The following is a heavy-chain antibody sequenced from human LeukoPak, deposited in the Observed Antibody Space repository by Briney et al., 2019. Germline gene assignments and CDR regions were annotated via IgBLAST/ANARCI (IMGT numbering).Heavy chain of an antibody. CDR2: IYSSGST. D-gene: IGHD2/OR15-2a*01. CDR3: ARDGEDILSNWFDP. V-gene: IGHV4-61*02. Sequence: PSETPSLTCSVSDFFISSGYYWSWIRQSAGKGPEWIGRIYSSGSTNYNPSLKSRITISRDTSKNEVSLNMRSVTAADTAVYYCARDGEDILSNWFDPWGQGILVTVSS. J-gene: IGHJ5*02. CDR1: DFFISSGYY.